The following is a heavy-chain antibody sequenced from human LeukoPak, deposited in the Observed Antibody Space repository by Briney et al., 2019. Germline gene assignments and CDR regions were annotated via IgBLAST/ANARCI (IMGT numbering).Heavy chain of an antibody. Sequence: GGTLRLSCAASGFTFSSYGMRWVRQAPGKGLEWVSSISSSSSYIYYADSVNGRFTISRDNAKNSLYLQMNSLRAEDTAVYYCASGSLGYSSGWYENYWGQGTLVTVSS. CDR3: ASGSLGYSSGWYENY. V-gene: IGHV3-21*01. CDR1: GFTFSSYG. J-gene: IGHJ4*02. CDR2: ISSSSSYI. D-gene: IGHD6-19*01.